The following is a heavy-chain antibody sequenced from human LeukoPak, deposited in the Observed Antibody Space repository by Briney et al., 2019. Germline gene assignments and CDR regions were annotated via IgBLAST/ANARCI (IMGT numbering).Heavy chain of an antibody. CDR2: IYHSGST. D-gene: IGHD4-17*01. J-gene: IGHJ4*02. Sequence: SETLSPTCAVSGGSISSGGYSWRWIRQPPGKGLEWIGYIYHSGSTYYNPSLKSRVTISVDRSKNQFSLKLSSVTAADTAVYYCARDAGSDYGDYGYYFDYWGQGTLVTVSS. V-gene: IGHV4-30-2*01. CDR1: GGSISSGGYS. CDR3: ARDAGSDYGDYGYYFDY.